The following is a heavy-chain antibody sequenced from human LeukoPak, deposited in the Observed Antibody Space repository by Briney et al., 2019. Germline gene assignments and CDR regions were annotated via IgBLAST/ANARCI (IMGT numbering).Heavy chain of an antibody. CDR3: ARGSSPPNVDTAMVSGRAAFDY. CDR2: INHSGST. CDR1: GGSFSGYY. V-gene: IGHV4-34*01. D-gene: IGHD5-18*01. Sequence: PSETLSLTCAVYGGSFSGYYWSWIRQPPGKGLEWIGEINHSGSTNYNPSLKSRVTISVDTSKNQFSLKLSSVTAADTAVYYCARGSSPPNVDTAMVSGRAAFDYWGQGTLVTVPS. J-gene: IGHJ4*02.